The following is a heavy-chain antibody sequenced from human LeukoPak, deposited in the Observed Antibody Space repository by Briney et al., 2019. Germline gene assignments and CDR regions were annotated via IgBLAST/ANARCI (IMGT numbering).Heavy chain of an antibody. CDR2: INHSGST. J-gene: IGHJ4*02. Sequence: SETLSLTCAVYGGSFSGYYWSWIRQPPGKGLEWIGEINHSGSTNYNPSLKSRVTISVDTSKNQFSLKLSSVTAADTAVYYCATYGGNSGIDYWGQGTLVTVSS. CDR1: GGSFSGYY. V-gene: IGHV4-34*01. CDR3: ATYGGNSGIDY. D-gene: IGHD4-23*01.